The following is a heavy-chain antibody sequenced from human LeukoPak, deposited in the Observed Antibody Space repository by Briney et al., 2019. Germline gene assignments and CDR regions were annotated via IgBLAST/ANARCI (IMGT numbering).Heavy chain of an antibody. V-gene: IGHV1-18*04. CDR1: GYTFTSYG. Sequence: ASVKVSCKASGYTFTSYGISCVRQAPGQGLEWMGWISAYNGNTNYAQKLQGRVTMTTDTSTSTAYMELRSLRSDDTAVYYCARGQLWLLSPHFDYWGQGTLVTVSS. CDR3: ARGQLWLLSPHFDY. J-gene: IGHJ4*02. CDR2: ISAYNGNT. D-gene: IGHD5-18*01.